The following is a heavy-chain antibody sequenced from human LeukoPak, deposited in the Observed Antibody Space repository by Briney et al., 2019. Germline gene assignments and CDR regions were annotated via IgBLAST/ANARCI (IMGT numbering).Heavy chain of an antibody. CDR2: IYYSGST. CDR1: GGSISSYY. CDR3: ARALASRWLLPYYFDY. D-gene: IGHD5-24*01. V-gene: IGHV4-59*01. J-gene: IGHJ4*02. Sequence: SETLSLTCTVSGGSISSYYWSWIRQPPGKGLEWIGYIYYSGSTNYNPSLKSRVTISVDTSKNQFSLKLSSVTAADTAVYYCARALASRWLLPYYFDYWGQGTLVTVSS.